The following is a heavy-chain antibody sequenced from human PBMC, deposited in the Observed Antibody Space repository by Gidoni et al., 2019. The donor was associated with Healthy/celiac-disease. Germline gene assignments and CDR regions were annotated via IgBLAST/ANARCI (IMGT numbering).Heavy chain of an antibody. CDR3: AKLTVAVAGRMNN. CDR2: ISYDGSNK. CDR1: GFPLSSYG. J-gene: IGHJ4*02. Sequence: QVQLVGSGGGVVQPGRSLRLSCAPSGFPLSSYGMHWVRQAPGKGLEGGAVISYDGSNKYYADSVKGRFTISRDNSKNTLYLQMNSLRAEDTAVYYCAKLTVAVAGRMNNWGQGTLVTVSS. V-gene: IGHV3-30*18. D-gene: IGHD6-19*01.